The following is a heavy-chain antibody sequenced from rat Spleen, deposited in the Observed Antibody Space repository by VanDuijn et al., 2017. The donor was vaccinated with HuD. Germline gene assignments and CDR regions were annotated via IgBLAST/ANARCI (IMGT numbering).Heavy chain of an antibody. CDR1: GFSLNDYG. CDR3: SCDGYY. D-gene: IGHD1-12*03. CDR2: IWSGGRT. V-gene: IGHV2-15*01. Sequence: QVQLKESGPGLVQPSQTLSLTCTVSGFSLNDYGVSWVRQPPGKCLEGIGVIWSGGRTGYNSALKSRLSISRYTSKSQVLLKMNSLQTEDTTVYFCSCDGYYWGQGVMVTVSS. J-gene: IGHJ2*01.